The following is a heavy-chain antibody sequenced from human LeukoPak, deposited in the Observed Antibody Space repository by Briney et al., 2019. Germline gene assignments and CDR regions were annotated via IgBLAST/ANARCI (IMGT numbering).Heavy chain of an antibody. CDR3: ARDCPSYDFWSGKYYYYYMDV. V-gene: IGHV4-34*01. CDR2: INHSGST. Sequence: PSETLSLTCAVYGGSFSGYYWSWIRQPPGKGLEWIGEINHSGSTNYNPSLKSRVTISVDTSKNQFSLKLRSVTAADTAVYYCARDCPSYDFWSGKYYYYYMDVWGKGTTVTVSS. J-gene: IGHJ6*03. D-gene: IGHD3-3*01. CDR1: GGSFSGYY.